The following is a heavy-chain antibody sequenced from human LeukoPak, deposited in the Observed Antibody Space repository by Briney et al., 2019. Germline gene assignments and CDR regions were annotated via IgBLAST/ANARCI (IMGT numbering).Heavy chain of an antibody. CDR2: IYSGGST. V-gene: IGHV3-66*01. CDR1: GLTVSSNC. J-gene: IGHJ4*02. CDR3: ARAFSETVMGLWGVYYFDH. Sequence: PGRSLRLSCAASGLTVSSNCISSVSQEARNGLELVSVIYSGGSTNYAHSVKGRFTISRDNSKNTLYLQMNCLRAADTAVYYCARAFSETVMGLWGVYYFDHWGQGTLVTVSS. D-gene: IGHD5-18*01.